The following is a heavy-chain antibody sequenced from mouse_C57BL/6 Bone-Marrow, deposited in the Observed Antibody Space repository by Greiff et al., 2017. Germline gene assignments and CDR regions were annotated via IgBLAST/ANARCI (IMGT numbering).Heavy chain of an antibody. Sequence: EVKLVESGEGLVKPGGSLKLSCAASGFTFSSYAMSWVRQTPEKRLEWVAYISSGGDYIYYADTVKGRFTISRDNARNTLYLQMSSLKSEDTAMYYCTRERGNYEYFDVWGTGTTVTVSS. J-gene: IGHJ1*03. CDR3: TRERGNYEYFDV. CDR2: ISSGGDYI. CDR1: GFTFSSYA. D-gene: IGHD2-1*01. V-gene: IGHV5-9-1*02.